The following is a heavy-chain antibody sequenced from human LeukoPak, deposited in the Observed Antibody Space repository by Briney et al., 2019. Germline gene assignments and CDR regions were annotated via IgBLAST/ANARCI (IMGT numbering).Heavy chain of an antibody. D-gene: IGHD5-24*01. CDR1: GGSISSTSYY. CDR2: FYYSGSI. J-gene: IGHJ4*02. CDR3: ARVTRSEMATTTGYFDY. Sequence: SETLSLTCIVSGGSISSTSYYWGWIRQSPGKGLEWIGSFYYSGSIFDNRSLRSRVTISVDTSKNQFSLKLSSVTAADTAVYYCARVTRSEMATTTGYFDYWGQGTLVTVSS. V-gene: IGHV4-39*07.